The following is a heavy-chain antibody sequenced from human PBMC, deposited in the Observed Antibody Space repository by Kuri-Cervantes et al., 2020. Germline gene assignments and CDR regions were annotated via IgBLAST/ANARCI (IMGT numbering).Heavy chain of an antibody. CDR2: ISSSSSTI. CDR3: ATHLDSSGYQIDY. D-gene: IGHD3-22*01. J-gene: IGHJ4*02. Sequence: GGSLRLSCAASGFTFSSYSMNWVRQAPGKGLEWVSYISSSSSTIYYADSVKGRFTISRDNAKNSLYLQMNSLRDEDTAVYYCATHLDSSGYQIDYWGQGTLATVSS. V-gene: IGHV3-48*02. CDR1: GFTFSSYS.